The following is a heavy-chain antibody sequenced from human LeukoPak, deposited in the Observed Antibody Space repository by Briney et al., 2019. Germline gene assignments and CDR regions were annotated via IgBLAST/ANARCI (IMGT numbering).Heavy chain of an antibody. CDR3: ARDPERGWDGDRWFDP. CDR2: IIPIFGTA. V-gene: IGHV1-69*06. Sequence: EASVKVSCKASGGTFSSYAISWVRQAPGQGLEWMGGIIPIFGTANYAQKFQGRVTITADKSTSTAYMELSSLRSEDTAVYYCARDPERGWDGDRWFDPWGQGTLVTVSS. CDR1: GGTFSSYA. D-gene: IGHD6-19*01. J-gene: IGHJ5*02.